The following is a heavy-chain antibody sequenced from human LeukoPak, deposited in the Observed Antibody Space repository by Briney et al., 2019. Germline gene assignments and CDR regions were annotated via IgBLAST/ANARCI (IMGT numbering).Heavy chain of an antibody. CDR2: IRSKANSYAT. V-gene: IGHV3-73*01. J-gene: IGHJ2*01. Sequence: GGSLRLSCAASGFTFNGSAMHWVRQASGKGLEWVGRIRSKANSYATAYAASVKGRFTISRDDSKNTAYLQMNSLKTEDTAVYYCTRLHGDYWFFDLWGRGTLVTVSS. CDR3: TRLHGDYWFFDL. CDR1: GFTFNGSA. D-gene: IGHD4-17*01.